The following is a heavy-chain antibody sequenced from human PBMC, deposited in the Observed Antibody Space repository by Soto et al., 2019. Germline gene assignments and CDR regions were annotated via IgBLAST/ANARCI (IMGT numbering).Heavy chain of an antibody. V-gene: IGHV4-4*02. J-gene: IGHJ5*01. CDR3: ASSPIAAAGTWFDS. Sequence: GPGRASETLSLTCAVSGGSISSSNWWSWVRQPPGKGLEWIGEIYHSGSTNYNPSLKSRVTISVDKSKNQFSLKLSSVTAADTAVYYCASSPIAAAGTWFDSRGQGTSVTVSS. D-gene: IGHD6-13*01. CDR2: IYHSGST. CDR1: GGSISSSNW.